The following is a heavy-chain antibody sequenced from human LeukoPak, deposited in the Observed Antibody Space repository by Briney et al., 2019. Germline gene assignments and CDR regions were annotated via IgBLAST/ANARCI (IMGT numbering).Heavy chain of an antibody. V-gene: IGHV3-7*01. D-gene: IGHD4-23*01. Sequence: GGSLRLSCAASGFTFSSYCMSWVRQAPGKGLEWVANIKQDGNEKYYVDSVKGRFTISRDNAKNSLYLQMNSLRAEDTAVYYCAKTTVVTWSFDIWGQGTMVTVSS. J-gene: IGHJ3*02. CDR2: IKQDGNEK. CDR1: GFTFSSYC. CDR3: AKTTVVTWSFDI.